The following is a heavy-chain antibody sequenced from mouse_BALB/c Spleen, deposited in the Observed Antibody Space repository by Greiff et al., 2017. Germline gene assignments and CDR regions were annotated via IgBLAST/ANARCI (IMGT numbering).Heavy chain of an antibody. CDR2: IYPGDGGT. CDR1: GYAFSSYW. Sequence: VQLQESGAELVRPGSSVKISCKASGYAFSSYWMNWVKQRPGQGLEWIGQIYPGDGGTNYNGKFKGKATLTADKSSSTAYMQLSSLTSEDSAVYFCARTIPWYFDVWGAGTTVTVSS. J-gene: IGHJ1*01. CDR3: ARTIPWYFDV. V-gene: IGHV1-80*01.